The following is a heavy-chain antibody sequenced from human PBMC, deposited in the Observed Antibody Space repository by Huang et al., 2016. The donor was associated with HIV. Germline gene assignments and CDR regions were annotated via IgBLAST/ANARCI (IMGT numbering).Heavy chain of an antibody. D-gene: IGHD1-20*01. Sequence: QVQLQQWGAGLLKPSETPSLTCAVYGGSFSGYYWSWIRQPPVKGLEWIGEINHSGSTNYNPPPKSRVTISVDTSKNQFSLKLNSVTAADTAVYYCARGSVFAETYWGQGTLVTVSS. CDR1: GGSFSGYY. V-gene: IGHV4-34*01. CDR3: ARGSVFAETY. CDR2: INHSGST. J-gene: IGHJ4*02.